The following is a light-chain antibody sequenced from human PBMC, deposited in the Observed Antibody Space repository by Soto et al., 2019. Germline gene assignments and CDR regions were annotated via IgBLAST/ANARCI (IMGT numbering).Light chain of an antibody. CDR1: QSVNTY. J-gene: IGKJ5*01. Sequence: EVVLTQSPATLSLSPGESATLSCRASQSVNTYVSWFQQKPGKAPRLLIYDASNRASDIPARFSGSGFGTDFTLTITSLEPEDFAVYYCQQRMRWPPITFGQGTRLDIK. CDR3: QQRMRWPPIT. CDR2: DAS. V-gene: IGKV3-11*01.